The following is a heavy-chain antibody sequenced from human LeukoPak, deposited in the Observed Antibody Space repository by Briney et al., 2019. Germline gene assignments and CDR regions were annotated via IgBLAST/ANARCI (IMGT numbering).Heavy chain of an antibody. D-gene: IGHD2-8*02. CDR1: GFTFSSYA. V-gene: IGHV3-74*01. J-gene: IGHJ4*02. Sequence: GGSLRLSCAASGFTFSSYAMSWVRQAPGKGLEWVSRIGTDESRTNYADSVKGRFTIPRDNAKNTLYLQMNSLRAEDTAVYYCTRGLLGIDYWGQGTLVTVSS. CDR3: TRGLLGIDY. CDR2: IGTDESRT.